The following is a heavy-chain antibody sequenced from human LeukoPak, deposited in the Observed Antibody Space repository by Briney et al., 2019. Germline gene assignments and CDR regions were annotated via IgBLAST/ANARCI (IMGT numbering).Heavy chain of an antibody. CDR1: GLTFSSYS. CDR2: ISSSSSAI. V-gene: IGHV3-48*01. Sequence: PGGSLRLSCAASGLTFSSYSMNWVRQTPGKGLEWVSYISSSSSAIYYADSVKGRFTISRDNARSSLYLQMNSLRAEDTAVYHCARGRYFDYWGQGTLVTVSS. CDR3: ARGRYFDY. J-gene: IGHJ4*02.